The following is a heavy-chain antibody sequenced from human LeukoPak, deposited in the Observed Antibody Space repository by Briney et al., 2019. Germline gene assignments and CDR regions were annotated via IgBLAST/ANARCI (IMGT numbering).Heavy chain of an antibody. J-gene: IGHJ4*02. Sequence: GRSLRLSCAASGFTFSNYAMHWVRQAPGKGLEWVAVISYDGIDKYYADSVQGRFTISRDNSKNPLFLQMNSLRAEDTDMYYCAKGEGGDSGWYGDYWGQGTLVTVSS. V-gene: IGHV3-30*18. CDR3: AKGEGGDSGWYGDY. CDR2: ISYDGIDK. CDR1: GFTFSNYA. D-gene: IGHD6-19*01.